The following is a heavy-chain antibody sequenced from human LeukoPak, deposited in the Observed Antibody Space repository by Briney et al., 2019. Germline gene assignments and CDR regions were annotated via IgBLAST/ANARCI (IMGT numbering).Heavy chain of an antibody. J-gene: IGHJ4*02. CDR1: GYSFTSYW. D-gene: IGHD3-3*01. CDR3: ARSSDYDFWSGYLLL. Sequence: GESLQISCQGSGYSFTSYWISWVRQMPGKGLEWMGRIDPSDSYTNYSPSFQGHVTISADKSISTAYLQWSSLKASDTAMYYCARSSDYDFWSGYLLLWGQGTLVTVSS. V-gene: IGHV5-10-1*01. CDR2: IDPSDSYT.